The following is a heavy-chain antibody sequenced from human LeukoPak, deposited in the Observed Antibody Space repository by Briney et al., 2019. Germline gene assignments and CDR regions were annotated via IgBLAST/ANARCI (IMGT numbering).Heavy chain of an antibody. CDR2: IYYSGST. D-gene: IGHD6-13*01. V-gene: IGHV4-59*11. CDR3: ASSASSWYYFDY. J-gene: IGHJ4*02. CDR1: GGSISSHY. Sequence: PAETLSLTCSVSGGSISSHYWSWIRPPPGKGLEGSGYIYYSGSTNYTLSLQRRVTISVHTTKTHFPLTVSSVTGADTSVYFCASSASSWYYFDYWVQGTLVSVSS.